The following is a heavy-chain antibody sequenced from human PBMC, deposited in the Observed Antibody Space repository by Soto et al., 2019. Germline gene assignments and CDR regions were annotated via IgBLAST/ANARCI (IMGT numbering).Heavy chain of an antibody. D-gene: IGHD2-2*01. CDR1: GYSFTSYW. Sequence: GESLKISCKGSGYSFTSYWIGWVRQMSGKGLEWMGIIYPGDSDTRYSPSFQGQVTISADKSISTAYLQWSSLKASDTAMYYCAGTAGGCSSTSCYGMDVWGQGTTVTVSS. V-gene: IGHV5-51*01. CDR3: AGTAGGCSSTSCYGMDV. CDR2: IYPGDSDT. J-gene: IGHJ6*02.